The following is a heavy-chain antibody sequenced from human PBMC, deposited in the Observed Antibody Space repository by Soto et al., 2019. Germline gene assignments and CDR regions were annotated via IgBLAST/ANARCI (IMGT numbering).Heavy chain of an antibody. Sequence: GGSLRLSCAASGSTFSSYAMHWVRQAPGKGLEWVAVISYDGSNKYYADSVKGRFTISRDNSKNTLYLQMNSLRAEDTAVYYCARDWEDFWSGYFDYWGQGTLVTVSS. J-gene: IGHJ4*02. V-gene: IGHV3-30-3*01. CDR1: GSTFSSYA. CDR3: ARDWEDFWSGYFDY. D-gene: IGHD3-3*01. CDR2: ISYDGSNK.